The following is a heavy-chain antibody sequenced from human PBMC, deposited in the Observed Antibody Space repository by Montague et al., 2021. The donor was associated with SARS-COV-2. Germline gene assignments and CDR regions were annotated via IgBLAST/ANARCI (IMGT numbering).Heavy chain of an antibody. CDR1: GGSITGYY. CDR2: IYYGGGV. CDR3: VRDHTDGCSWEAYDI. Sequence: SETLSLTCTVSGGSITGYYWSWLRRSPGKGLEWIVYIYYGGGVNXNPSLGSRVTISTDTSKNQLSLKVNSVTAADTAVYYCVRDHTDGCSWEAYDIWGQGTVVTVSS. J-gene: IGHJ3*02. V-gene: IGHV4-59*01. D-gene: IGHD1-26*01.